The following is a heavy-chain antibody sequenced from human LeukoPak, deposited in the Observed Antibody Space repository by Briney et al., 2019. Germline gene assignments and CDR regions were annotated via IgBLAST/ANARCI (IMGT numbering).Heavy chain of an antibody. Sequence: EGSLRLSCAAPGFTVCSYGMTWVRLAPGEGLGWGSAFSATDGSAQYAESVKGRFTISRDNSKNTLYLHMNSLRDEDTGVYYCAKARIAAAGTGAFDVWGQGTMVTVSS. J-gene: IGHJ3*01. CDR3: AKARIAAAGTGAFDV. CDR2: FSATDGSA. CDR1: GFTVCSYG. D-gene: IGHD6-13*01. V-gene: IGHV3-23*01.